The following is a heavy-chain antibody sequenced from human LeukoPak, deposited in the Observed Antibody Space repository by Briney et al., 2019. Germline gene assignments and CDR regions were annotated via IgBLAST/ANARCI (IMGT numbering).Heavy chain of an antibody. D-gene: IGHD2-15*01. V-gene: IGHV1-69*06. CDR1: GGTFSGYA. CDR2: IIPIFGTA. J-gene: IGHJ6*04. Sequence: SVKVSCKASGGTFSGYAISWVRQAPGQGLEWMGGIIPIFGTANYAQKFQGRVTITADKSTSTAYMELSSLRSEDTAVYYCARARYCSGGSCYWTPYYYYGMDVWGKGTTVTVSS. CDR3: ARARYCSGGSCYWTPYYYYGMDV.